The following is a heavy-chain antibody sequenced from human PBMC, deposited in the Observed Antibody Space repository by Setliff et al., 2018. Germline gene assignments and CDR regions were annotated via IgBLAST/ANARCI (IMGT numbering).Heavy chain of an antibody. J-gene: IGHJ4*02. Sequence: GESLTISCQGSGYKSADFWIGWVRQMPGKGLEWMGIIYPDDSDTRYSPSFQGQVTMSADKSTNTAYLQWNSLAASDAAMYYCARASTSSFFVYFDFWGQGTRVTVSS. D-gene: IGHD2-2*01. CDR3: ARASTSSFFVYFDF. CDR2: IYPDDSDT. CDR1: GYKSADFW. V-gene: IGHV5-51*01.